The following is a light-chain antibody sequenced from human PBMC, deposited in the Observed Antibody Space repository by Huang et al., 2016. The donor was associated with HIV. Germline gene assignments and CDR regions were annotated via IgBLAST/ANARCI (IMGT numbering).Light chain of an antibody. Sequence: VMMSQSPATLAASPGERVTLSCGASQSVNTNLAWYQQKPGQPPRLLIYAASTRATGVPARFAGSGSGTEFTLTIDSLQSDDFAVYYCQQYNKWPPEYTFGHGTRLEIK. CDR2: AAS. CDR3: QQYNKWPPEYT. V-gene: IGKV3-15*01. CDR1: QSVNTN. J-gene: IGKJ2*01.